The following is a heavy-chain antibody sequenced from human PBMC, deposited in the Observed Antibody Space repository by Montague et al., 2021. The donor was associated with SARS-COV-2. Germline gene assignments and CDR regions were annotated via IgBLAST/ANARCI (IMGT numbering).Heavy chain of an antibody. V-gene: IGHV2-70*01. CDR2: IDWDDDQ. Sequence: PALVKPTQTLTLTCTFSGLSLSTSGMCVSWIRQPPGKALEWLALIDWDDDQYYSTSLKTRLTISKDTSKNQVVLTMTNMDPIDTATYYCARSYVDYRDSYFDYWGQGTLVTVSS. J-gene: IGHJ4*02. CDR3: ARSYVDYRDSYFDY. CDR1: GLSLSTSGMC. D-gene: IGHD4-17*01.